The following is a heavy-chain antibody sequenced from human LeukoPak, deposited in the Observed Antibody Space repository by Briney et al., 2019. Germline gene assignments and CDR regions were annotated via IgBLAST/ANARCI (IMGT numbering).Heavy chain of an antibody. J-gene: IGHJ4*02. CDR3: ATYSSSWYCFDY. CDR2: ISFDGSSD. CDR1: GFAFSTNA. V-gene: IGHV3-30*04. Sequence: PGESLRLSCAASGFAFSTNAMHWVRQAPGKGLEWMAVISFDGSSDTYADSVKGRFTISRDNSKNTLYLQMNSLRAEDTAVYYCATYSSSWYCFDYWGQGTLVTVSS. D-gene: IGHD6-13*01.